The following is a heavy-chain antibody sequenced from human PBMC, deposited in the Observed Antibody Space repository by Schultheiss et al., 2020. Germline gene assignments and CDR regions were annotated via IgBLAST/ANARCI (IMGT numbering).Heavy chain of an antibody. CDR2: ISGSGGST. CDR1: GFTFSSYA. D-gene: IGHD3-16*01. Sequence: GESLKISCAASGFTFSSYAMSWVRQAPGKGLEWVSAISGSGGSTYYADSVKGRFTISRDNSKNTLYLQMNSLRAEDTAVYYCANLGGDRPLDYWGQGTLVTVYS. CDR3: ANLGGDRPLDY. V-gene: IGHV3-23*01. J-gene: IGHJ4*02.